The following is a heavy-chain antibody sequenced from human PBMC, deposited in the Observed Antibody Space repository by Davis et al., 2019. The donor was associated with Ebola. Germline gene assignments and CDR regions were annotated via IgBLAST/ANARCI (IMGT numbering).Heavy chain of an antibody. J-gene: IGHJ4*02. CDR2: ISGSGGST. Sequence: GGSLRLSCTDSVITFSSYAMTWVRQAPGKGLEWVSAISGSGGSTYYADSVKGRFTISRDNSKNTLYLQMNSLRAEDTAVYYCANLDSSGYYYGGFDYWGQGTLVTVSS. D-gene: IGHD3-22*01. CDR1: VITFSSYA. CDR3: ANLDSSGYYYGGFDY. V-gene: IGHV3-23*01.